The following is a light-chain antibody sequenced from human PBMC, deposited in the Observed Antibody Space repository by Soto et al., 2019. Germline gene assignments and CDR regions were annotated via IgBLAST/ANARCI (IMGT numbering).Light chain of an antibody. CDR3: QSYDSSLIVSKV. V-gene: IGLV1-40*01. CDR1: SSNIGAGYD. Sequence: QSVLTQPPSVSGAPGQRVTISCSGSSSNIGAGYDVQWYRQFPGTAPKLIIYANSDRPSGVPARFSGSKSGTSASLAITGLQAEDEADYYCQSYDSSLIVSKVFGTGTQLTVL. CDR2: ANS. J-gene: IGLJ6*01.